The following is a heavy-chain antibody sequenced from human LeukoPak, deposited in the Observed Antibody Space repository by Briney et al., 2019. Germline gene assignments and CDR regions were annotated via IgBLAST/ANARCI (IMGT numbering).Heavy chain of an antibody. CDR3: TYSSTSSPLYYYYGMDV. D-gene: IGHD2-2*01. CDR1: GYTFTSYG. CDR2: ISDYNGNT. J-gene: IGHJ6*02. V-gene: IGHV1-18*01. Sequence: ASVKVSCKASGYTFTSYGISWVRQAPGQGLEWMGWISDYNGNTNYAQKLQGRVTMTTDTSTSTAYMELRSLRSDDTAVYYCTYSSTSSPLYYYYGMDVWGQGTTVTVSS.